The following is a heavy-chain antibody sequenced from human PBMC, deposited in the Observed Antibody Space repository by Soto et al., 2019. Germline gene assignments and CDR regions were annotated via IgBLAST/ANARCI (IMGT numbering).Heavy chain of an antibody. Sequence: QVQLVQSGAEVKKPGASVKVSCRASGYTFTRYALHWVRQAPGKRLEWMGWINAGNGITTYSQKFQGRVTITRDKSASTSYMELSSLTSEDTAVYYCARGGQLRSVAFDIGGRGTMVTVSS. CDR2: INAGNGIT. CDR1: GYTFTRYA. J-gene: IGHJ3*02. CDR3: ARGGQLRSVAFDI. V-gene: IGHV1-3*01. D-gene: IGHD2-2*01.